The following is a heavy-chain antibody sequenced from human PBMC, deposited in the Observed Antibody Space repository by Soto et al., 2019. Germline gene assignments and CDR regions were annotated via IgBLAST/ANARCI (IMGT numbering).Heavy chain of an antibody. CDR2: IIPIFGTA. CDR1: GGTISSYA. J-gene: IGHJ4*02. V-gene: IGHV1-69*06. Sequence: SVKVCCKASGGTISSYALSWVRQEHGQGLEWMGGIIPIFGTANYAQKFQGRVTITADKSTSTAYMELSSLRSEDTAVYYCASGGGDYYDSSGYYYVCDYWGQGTLVTVSS. D-gene: IGHD3-22*01. CDR3: ASGGGDYYDSSGYYYVCDY.